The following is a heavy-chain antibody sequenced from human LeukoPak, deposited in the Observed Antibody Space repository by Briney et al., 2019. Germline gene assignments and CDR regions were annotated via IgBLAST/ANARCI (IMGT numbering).Heavy chain of an antibody. CDR1: GFTFSSYA. D-gene: IGHD1-26*01. Sequence: PGGSLRLSCAASGFTFSSYAMTWVRQAPGKGLEWVSGISGSGGSTHYADSVKGRFTISRDNSKNTLYLQMNSLRAEDTAVYYCAKDTYTHSGTYYLYYFDYWGQRTLVTVSS. CDR3: AKDTYTHSGTYYLYYFDY. J-gene: IGHJ4*02. CDR2: ISGSGGST. V-gene: IGHV3-23*01.